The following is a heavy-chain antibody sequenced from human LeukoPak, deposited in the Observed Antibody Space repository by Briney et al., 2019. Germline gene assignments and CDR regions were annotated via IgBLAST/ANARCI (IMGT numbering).Heavy chain of an antibody. V-gene: IGHV3-30-3*01. Sequence: GRSLRLSCAASGFTFSSYAMHWVRQAPGKGLEWVAVISYDGSNKYYADSVKGRFTISRDNSKNTLYLQMNSLRAEDTAVYYCAKDTKTYYDFWSGYYSPYYFDYWGQGTLVTVSS. D-gene: IGHD3-3*01. CDR1: GFTFSSYA. CDR2: ISYDGSNK. CDR3: AKDTKTYYDFWSGYYSPYYFDY. J-gene: IGHJ4*02.